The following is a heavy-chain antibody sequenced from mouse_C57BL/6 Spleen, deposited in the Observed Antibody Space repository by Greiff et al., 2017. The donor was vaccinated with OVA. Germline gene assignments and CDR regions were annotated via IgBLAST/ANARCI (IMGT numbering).Heavy chain of an antibody. Sequence: QVQLKESGAELARPGASVKLSCKASGYTFTSYGISWVKQRTGQGLEWIGEIYPRSGNTYYNEKFKGKATLTADKSSSTAYMELRSLTSEDSAVYFCQPHYDYDGYYFDYWGQGTTLTVSS. J-gene: IGHJ2*01. CDR2: IYPRSGNT. CDR3: QPHYDYDGYYFDY. V-gene: IGHV1-81*01. CDR1: GYTFTSYG. D-gene: IGHD2-4*01.